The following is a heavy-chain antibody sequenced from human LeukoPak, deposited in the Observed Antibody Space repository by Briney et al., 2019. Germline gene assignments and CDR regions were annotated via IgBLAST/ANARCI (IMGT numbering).Heavy chain of an antibody. CDR1: GYTLTELS. Sequence: ASVKVSCKVSGYTLTELSMHWVRQAPGKGLEWMGGFDPGDGETFYAQKFQGRVTMTEDTSTDTAYMELSSLRSEDTAVYYCARVGGYSYGYFDPWGQGTLVTVSS. CDR2: FDPGDGET. V-gene: IGHV1-24*01. CDR3: ARVGGYSYGYFDP. D-gene: IGHD5-18*01. J-gene: IGHJ5*02.